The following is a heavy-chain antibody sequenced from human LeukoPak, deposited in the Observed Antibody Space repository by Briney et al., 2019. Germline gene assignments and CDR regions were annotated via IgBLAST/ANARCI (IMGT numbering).Heavy chain of an antibody. Sequence: SETLSLTCTVSGGSISSGSYYWSWLRQPAGKGLEWIGRIYTSGSTNYNPSLKSRVTISVDTSKNQFSLKLSSVTAADTAVYYCARGEGTMVRAAQQYGFDYWGQGTLVTVSS. D-gene: IGHD3-10*01. CDR2: IYTSGST. CDR3: ARGEGTMVRAAQQYGFDY. CDR1: GGSISSGSYY. V-gene: IGHV4-61*02. J-gene: IGHJ4*02.